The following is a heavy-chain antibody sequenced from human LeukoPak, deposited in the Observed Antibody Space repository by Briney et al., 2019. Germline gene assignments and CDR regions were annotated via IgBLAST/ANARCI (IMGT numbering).Heavy chain of an antibody. CDR3: ARADSTDGFDV. V-gene: IGHV3-11*04. J-gene: IGHJ3*01. D-gene: IGHD2-15*01. CDR1: GFTFRDHY. Sequence: GGSLRLSRAASGFTFRDHYMTWVRQAPGKGLEWVSYIGSSGTTIYYGESVKGRFTISRDNAKNLLYLEMSSLRADDSAIYYCARADSTDGFDVWGQGTLVTVSS. CDR2: IGSSGTTI.